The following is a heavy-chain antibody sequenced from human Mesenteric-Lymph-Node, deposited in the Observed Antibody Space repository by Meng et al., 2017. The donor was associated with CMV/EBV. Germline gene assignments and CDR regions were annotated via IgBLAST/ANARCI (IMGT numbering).Heavy chain of an antibody. D-gene: IGHD3-3*01. CDR2: IHYGGST. CDR1: GVSLSSCSYY. J-gene: IGHJ4*02. V-gene: IGHV4-39*01. CDR3: ARQRALFVTNFDY. Sequence: QLQLQESVRGLVKPSETLSLACTVSGVSLSSCSYYWGWIRQPPGKGLEGIGYIHYGGSTYSYNPSLKTRVTIAVATSKDQFSLKLRSVAAADTAVYYCARQRALFVTNFDYWGQGTLVTVSS.